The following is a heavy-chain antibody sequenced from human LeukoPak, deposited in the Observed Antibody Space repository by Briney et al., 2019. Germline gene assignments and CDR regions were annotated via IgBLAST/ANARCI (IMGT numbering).Heavy chain of an antibody. V-gene: IGHV3-74*01. J-gene: IGHJ4*02. CDR2: INSDGSST. CDR3: ASSYYDFWSGYSVDY. Sequence: PGGSLRPSCAASGFTFSSYWMHWVRQAPGKGLVWVSRINSDGSSTSYADSVKGRFTISRDNAKNTLYLQMNSLRAEDTAVYYCASSYYDFWSGYSVDYWGQGTLVTVSS. D-gene: IGHD3-3*01. CDR1: GFTFSSYW.